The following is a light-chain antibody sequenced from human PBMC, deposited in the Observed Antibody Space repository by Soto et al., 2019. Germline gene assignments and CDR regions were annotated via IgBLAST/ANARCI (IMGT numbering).Light chain of an antibody. CDR1: QSVSSGY. V-gene: IGKV3-20*01. CDR2: GAS. CDR3: QKYSSSPPIN. J-gene: IGKJ5*01. Sequence: STQSPGTIPFWSGGSPTLSGRPRQSVSSGYLAWYHQKPGQAHRLIIYGASNRATGIPDRCSGSGSSTDFTLTIRRLEPDDFAVDYCQKYSSSPPINVGEGTRLDIK.